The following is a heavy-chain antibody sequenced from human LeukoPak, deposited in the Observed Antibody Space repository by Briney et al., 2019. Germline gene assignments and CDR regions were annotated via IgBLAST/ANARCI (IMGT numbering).Heavy chain of an antibody. CDR1: GFTFSNAW. V-gene: IGHV3-15*01. Sequence: PGGSLGLSCAASGFTFSNAWMSWVRQAPGKGLEWVGRIKSKTDGGTTDYAAPVKGRFTISRDDSKNTLYLQMNSLKTEDTAVYYCTTDSRDFDYYGMDVWGQGTTVTVSS. J-gene: IGHJ6*02. CDR2: IKSKTDGGTT. CDR3: TTDSRDFDYYGMDV.